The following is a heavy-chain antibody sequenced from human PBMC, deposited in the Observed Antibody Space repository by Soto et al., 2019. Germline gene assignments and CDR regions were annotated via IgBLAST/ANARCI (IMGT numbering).Heavy chain of an antibody. D-gene: IGHD2-15*01. J-gene: IGHJ6*04. CDR2: IIPIFGTA. CDR1: GGTFSSYA. CDR3: ARDGYCSGGSCYSYYYGMEV. Sequence: QVQLVQSGAEVKKPGSSVKVSCKASGGTFSSYAISWVRQAPGQGLEWMGGIIPIFGTANYAQKLQGRVTITGDKYTSTAYMELSSLRSEDKAVYYCARDGYCSGGSCYSYYYGMEVWGKGTTVTASS. V-gene: IGHV1-69*06.